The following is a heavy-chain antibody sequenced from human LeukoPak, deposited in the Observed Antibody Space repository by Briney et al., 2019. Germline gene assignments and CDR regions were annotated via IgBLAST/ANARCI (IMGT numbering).Heavy chain of an antibody. CDR2: IYHSGST. J-gene: IGHJ6*03. CDR1: GGSISSGSYY. CDR3: ARVVDGDSSGYYNYYYYYYMDV. Sequence: SETLSLTCTVSGGSISSGSYYWSWIRQPAGKGLEWIGSIYHSGSTYYNPSLKSRVTISVDTSKNQFSLKLSSVTAADTAVYYCARVVDGDSSGYYNYYYYYYMDVWGKGTTVTVSS. V-gene: IGHV4-39*07. D-gene: IGHD3-22*01.